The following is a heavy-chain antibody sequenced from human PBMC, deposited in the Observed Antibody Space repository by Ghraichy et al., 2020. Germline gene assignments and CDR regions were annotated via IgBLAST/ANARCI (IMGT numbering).Heavy chain of an antibody. V-gene: IGHV3-48*02. D-gene: IGHD2-2*01. Sequence: GGSLRLSCAASGFTLSSYSLNWVRQAPGKGLEWVSQISSSSTTVYYADSVKGRFTISRDNAKNSLYLQMNSLRDEDTAVYYCARDGSWREVPTVYWYFDLWGRGSLVTVSS. CDR1: GFTLSSYS. CDR2: ISSSSTTV. CDR3: ARDGSWREVPTVYWYFDL. J-gene: IGHJ2*01.